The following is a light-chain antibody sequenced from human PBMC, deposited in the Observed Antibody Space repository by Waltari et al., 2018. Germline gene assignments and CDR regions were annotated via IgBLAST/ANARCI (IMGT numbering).Light chain of an antibody. CDR3: QVWDTTADLAI. CDR1: NMPLKI. Sequence: SYVLTQPPSVSVAPGQTASITFGGNNMPLKISIWYHKRPGQPPLLVVYNYSDRPSGIPERFSGSNSGNTATLTISRVEAGDEADYYCQVWDTTADLAIFGGGTKLTVL. J-gene: IGLJ2*01. CDR2: NYS. V-gene: IGLV3-21*02.